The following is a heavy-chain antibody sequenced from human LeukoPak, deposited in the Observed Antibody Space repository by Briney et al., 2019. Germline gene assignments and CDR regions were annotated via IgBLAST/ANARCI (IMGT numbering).Heavy chain of an antibody. D-gene: IGHD2-2*01. V-gene: IGHV4-39*07. J-gene: IGHJ5*02. CDR2: IYYSGST. CDR1: GGSISSSSYY. Sequence: SETLSLTCTVSGGSISSSSYYWGWIRQPPGKGLEWIGSIYYSGSTYYNPSLKSRVTISVDTSKNQFSLKLSSVTAADTAVYYCARDLSRNNWFDPWGQGTLVTVSS. CDR3: ARDLSRNNWFDP.